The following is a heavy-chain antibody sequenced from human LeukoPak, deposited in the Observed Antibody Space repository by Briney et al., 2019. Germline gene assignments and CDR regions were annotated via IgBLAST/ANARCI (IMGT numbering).Heavy chain of an antibody. CDR1: GGSISSSNW. V-gene: IGHV4-4*02. CDR2: IYHSGST. D-gene: IGHD3-10*01. Sequence: SETLSLTCAVSGGSISSSNWWSWVRQPPGKGPEWIGEIYHSGSTNYNPSLKSRVTISVDKSKNQFSLKLSSVTAADTAVYYCARGLTMVRGVRPFDYWGQGTLVTVSS. J-gene: IGHJ4*02. CDR3: ARGLTMVRGVRPFDY.